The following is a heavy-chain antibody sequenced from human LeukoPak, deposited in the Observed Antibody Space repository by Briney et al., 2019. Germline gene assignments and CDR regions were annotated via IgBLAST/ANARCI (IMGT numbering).Heavy chain of an antibody. CDR3: ARLGYCSGGSCKEGAFDI. V-gene: IGHV1-2*04. CDR1: GYTFTGYY. Sequence: ASVKVSCKASGYTFTGYYMHWVRQAPGQGLEWMGWINPNSGGTNYAQKFQGWVTMTRDTSISTAYMELSWLRSDDTAVYYCARLGYCSGGSCKEGAFDIWGQGTMVTVSS. D-gene: IGHD2-15*01. J-gene: IGHJ3*02. CDR2: INPNSGGT.